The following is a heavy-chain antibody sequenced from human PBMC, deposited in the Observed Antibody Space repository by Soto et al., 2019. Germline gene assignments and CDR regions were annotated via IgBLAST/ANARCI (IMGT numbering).Heavy chain of an antibody. D-gene: IGHD5-12*01. CDR3: ASAVGYDPFGLAFDI. CDR1: GYTFTGYY. Sequence: GASVKGSCKASGYTFTGYYMHWVRQAPGQGLEWMGWINPNSGGTNYAQKFQGWVTMTRDTSISTAYMELSRLRSDDTAVYCCASAVGYDPFGLAFDIWGQGTMVTVSS. V-gene: IGHV1-2*04. J-gene: IGHJ3*02. CDR2: INPNSGGT.